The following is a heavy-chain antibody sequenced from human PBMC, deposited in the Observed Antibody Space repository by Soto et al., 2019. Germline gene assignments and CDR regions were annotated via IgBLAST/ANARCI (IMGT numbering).Heavy chain of an antibody. D-gene: IGHD5-18*01. CDR1: GFTFSSYG. CDR3: AKDYTDMVSTGFDY. CDR2: ISYDGSNK. V-gene: IGHV3-30*18. Sequence: QVQLVESGGGVVQPGRSLRLSCAASGFTFSSYGMHWVRQAPGKGLEWVAVISYDGSNKYYADSVKGRFTISRDNSKNTLYLQMNSLRAEDTAVYYCAKDYTDMVSTGFDYWGQGTLVTVSS. J-gene: IGHJ4*02.